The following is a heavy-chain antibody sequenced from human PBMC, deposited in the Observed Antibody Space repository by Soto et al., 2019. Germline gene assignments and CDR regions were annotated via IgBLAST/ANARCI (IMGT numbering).Heavy chain of an antibody. V-gene: IGHV6-1*01. Sequence: PSPTLSLTCAISGDSVSSNSATWNWIRQSPSRGLEWLGRTYYRSKWYNDFALSVKSRIIINADTSKNQFSLHLNAVNAEDTAVYYCARVTTIAGGHYGMDVWGRGTTVTVSS. CDR2: TYYRSKWYN. D-gene: IGHD2-21*02. CDR1: GDSVSSNSAT. J-gene: IGHJ6*02. CDR3: ARVTTIAGGHYGMDV.